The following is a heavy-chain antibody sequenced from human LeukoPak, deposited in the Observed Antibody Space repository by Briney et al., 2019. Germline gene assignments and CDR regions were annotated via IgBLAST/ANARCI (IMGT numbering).Heavy chain of an antibody. J-gene: IGHJ6*03. CDR2: IIPLFGTT. CDR3: TSPNSSSWPKYYYYYMDV. V-gene: IGHV1-69*13. Sequence: ASVKVSCKASGGTFSSFAFSWVRQAPGQGLEWMGGIIPLFGTTNYAQKFQGRVTITADESTITAYMELSSLRSEDTAVYYCTSPNSSSWPKYYYYYMDVWGKGTTVTVSS. D-gene: IGHD6-13*01. CDR1: GGTFSSFA.